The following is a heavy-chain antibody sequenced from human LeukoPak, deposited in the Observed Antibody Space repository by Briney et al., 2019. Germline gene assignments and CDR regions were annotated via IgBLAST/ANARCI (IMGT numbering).Heavy chain of an antibody. CDR1: GGSISSSSYY. D-gene: IGHD2-2*01. Sequence: SETLSLTCTVSGGSISSSSYYWSWIRQPSGKGLEWIGSIYYSGSTYYNPSLKSRVTISVDTSKNQFSLKLSSVTAADTAVYYCARLDLYQLLGDDGFDIWGQGTMVTVSS. CDR3: ARLDLYQLLGDDGFDI. J-gene: IGHJ3*02. CDR2: IYYSGST. V-gene: IGHV4-39*01.